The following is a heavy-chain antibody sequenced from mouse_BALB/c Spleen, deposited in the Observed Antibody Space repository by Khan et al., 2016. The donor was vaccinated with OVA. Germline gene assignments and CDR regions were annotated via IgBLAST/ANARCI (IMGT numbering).Heavy chain of an antibody. CDR1: GYTFTDYA. CDR2: ISSYYGDA. CDR3: VRGGDYDREFAY. J-gene: IGHJ3*01. D-gene: IGHD2-4*01. V-gene: IGHV1S137*01. Sequence: VQLQQSGAELVRPGVSVKISCKGSGYTFTDYALHWVKQSHAKSLEWIGVISSYYGDASYNQKFKGKATMTVDKSSNTAYMELARLTSEDSAIYYCVRGGDYDREFAYWGQGTLVTVST.